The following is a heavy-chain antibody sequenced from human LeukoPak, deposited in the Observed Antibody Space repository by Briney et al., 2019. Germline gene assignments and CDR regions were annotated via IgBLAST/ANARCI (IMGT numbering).Heavy chain of an antibody. CDR3: ARWGMATIPDGFDI. D-gene: IGHD5-24*01. Sequence: QLQLQGSGPGLVKPSGTLSLTCSVSGGSISSSNHYWGWIRQPPGKGLEWIASIYYSGSTYYNPSLKSRVTMSVDTSKNQFSLNLRSVTAADTAVYYCARWGMATIPDGFDIWGQGTMVTVSS. V-gene: IGHV4-39*01. CDR2: IYYSGST. CDR1: GGSISSSNHY. J-gene: IGHJ3*02.